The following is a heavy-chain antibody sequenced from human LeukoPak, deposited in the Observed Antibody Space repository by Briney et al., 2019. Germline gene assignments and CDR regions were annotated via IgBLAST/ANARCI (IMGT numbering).Heavy chain of an antibody. V-gene: IGHV4-4*02. CDR3: AREGGFYRPLDY. D-gene: IGHD3-3*01. Sequence: SETLSLTCGVSGGSVTSTNWWTWVRQPPGKGLEWIGEVHLDGRTNYNPSLKSRLIMSVDLPDNHSSLKLTSVTAADTAVYYCAREGGFYRPLDYSGQGTLVTVSS. CDR1: GGSVTSTNW. CDR2: VHLDGRT. J-gene: IGHJ4*02.